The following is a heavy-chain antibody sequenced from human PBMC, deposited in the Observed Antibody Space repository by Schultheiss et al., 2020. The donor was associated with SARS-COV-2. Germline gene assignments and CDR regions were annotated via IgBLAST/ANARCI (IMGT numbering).Heavy chain of an antibody. Sequence: GGSLRLSCAASGFTFSSYGMHWVRQAPGKGLEWVAVIWYDGSSKYYADAVKGRFTISRDNSKNTLYLQMNSLRAEDTAVYYCARDRGLHLAFYFDYWGQGTLVTVSS. J-gene: IGHJ4*02. CDR3: ARDRGLHLAFYFDY. D-gene: IGHD5-24*01. CDR1: GFTFSSYG. V-gene: IGHV3-33*01. CDR2: IWYDGSSK.